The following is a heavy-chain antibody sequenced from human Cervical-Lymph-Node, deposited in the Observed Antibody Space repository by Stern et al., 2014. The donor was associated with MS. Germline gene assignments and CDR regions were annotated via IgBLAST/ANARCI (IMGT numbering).Heavy chain of an antibody. CDR2: IHPGNGDA. J-gene: IGHJ4*02. CDR1: GYTFTNYA. V-gene: IGHV1-3*01. D-gene: IGHD6-13*01. Sequence: QVQLMQSGAEVKKPGASVKVSCKASGYTFTNYALHWVSQAPGQRPEWMGWIHPGNGDAKYSQNFQDRVTITRDTSANTVYMELRSLRVEDTAMYYCARGYSTTYLDYWGQGTLVTVSS. CDR3: ARGYSTTYLDY.